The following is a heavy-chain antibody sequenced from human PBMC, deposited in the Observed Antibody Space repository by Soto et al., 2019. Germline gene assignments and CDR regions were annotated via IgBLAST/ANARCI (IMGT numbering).Heavy chain of an antibody. CDR3: ARIHSSSSSDMDV. Sequence: SQTLSLTCVISGDSVASNSAAWNWIRQSPSRGLEWLGRTYYRSKWYYGYAVSVKSRITINPDTSKNQFSLQLNSVPPEDTAVYYCARIHSSSSSDMDVWGQGTTVTVSS. V-gene: IGHV6-1*01. CDR1: GDSVASNSAA. J-gene: IGHJ6*02. CDR2: TYYRSKWYY. D-gene: IGHD6-6*01.